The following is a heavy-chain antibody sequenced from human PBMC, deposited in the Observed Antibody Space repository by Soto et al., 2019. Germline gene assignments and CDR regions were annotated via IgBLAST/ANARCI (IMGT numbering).Heavy chain of an antibody. Sequence: SETLSLTCTVSGGSISSYYWSWIRQPPGKGLGWIGYIYYSGSTNYNPSLKSRVTISVDTSKNQFSLKLSSVTAADTAVYYCARCYYDTSGYLGWAFDIWGQGTMVT. D-gene: IGHD3-22*01. V-gene: IGHV4-59*01. CDR1: GGSISSYY. CDR2: IYYSGST. J-gene: IGHJ3*02. CDR3: ARCYYDTSGYLGWAFDI.